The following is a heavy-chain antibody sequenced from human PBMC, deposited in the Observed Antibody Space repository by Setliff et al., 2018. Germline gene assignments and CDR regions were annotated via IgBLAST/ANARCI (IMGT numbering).Heavy chain of an antibody. Sequence: WIRQPPGKGLEWVSSISGYGSRTYYADSVKGRSTISRDNSQNTMYLQMNSLRAEDTAVYYCIRDTSGRDAFDIWGQGTMVTVSS. CDR2: ISGYGSRT. CDR3: IRDTSGRDAFDI. J-gene: IGHJ3*02. V-gene: IGHV3-23*01. D-gene: IGHD6-19*01.